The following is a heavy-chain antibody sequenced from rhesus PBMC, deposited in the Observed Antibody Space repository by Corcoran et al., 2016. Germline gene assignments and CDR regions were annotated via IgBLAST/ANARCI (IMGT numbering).Heavy chain of an antibody. V-gene: IGHV3-54*02. Sequence: EVQLVESGGGLVQPGGSLRLSCAASGFTFSSYGMHWVRQAPGKGLEWVAVISYDGSKKDYADSVKDRFTISRDNSENMLYLRMSNLKLEDTAVYYCARDLRGYIEDYWGQGVLVTVSS. CDR1: GFTFSSYG. J-gene: IGHJ4*01. CDR3: ARDLRGYIEDY. D-gene: IGHD5-42*01. CDR2: ISYDGSKK.